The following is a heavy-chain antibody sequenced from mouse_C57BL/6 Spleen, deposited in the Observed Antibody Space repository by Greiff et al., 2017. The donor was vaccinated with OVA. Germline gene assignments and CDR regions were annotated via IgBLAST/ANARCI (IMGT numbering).Heavy chain of an antibody. Sequence: VQLQQSGPELVKPGASVKIPCKASGYTFTDYNMDWVKQSHGKSLEWIGDINPNNGGTIYNQKFKGKATLTVDKYSSTAYMELRSLTSEDTAVYYCTRHHYYGSSHWYFDVWGTGTTVTVSS. V-gene: IGHV1-18*01. D-gene: IGHD1-1*01. CDR2: INPNNGGT. CDR1: GYTFTDYN. CDR3: TRHHYYGSSHWYFDV. J-gene: IGHJ1*03.